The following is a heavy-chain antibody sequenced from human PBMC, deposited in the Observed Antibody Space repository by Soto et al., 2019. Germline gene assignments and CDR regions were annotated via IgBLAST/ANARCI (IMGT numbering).Heavy chain of an antibody. CDR3: ARGSPSSTTLGWFDP. CDR1: GYTFISYY. V-gene: IGHV1-46*01. CDR2: TNPRGGGT. J-gene: IGHJ5*02. Sequence: ASVKVSCKASGYTFISYYMHWVRQAPGQGIEWRGTTNPRGGGTKYAQGFEGRVTMTRDKSTTTIYLEVNSLRSDDTAMYYCARGSPSSTTLGWFDPWGQGTMVTVSS. D-gene: IGHD2-2*01.